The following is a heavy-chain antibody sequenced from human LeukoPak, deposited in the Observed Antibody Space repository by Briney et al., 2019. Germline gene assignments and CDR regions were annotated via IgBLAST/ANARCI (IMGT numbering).Heavy chain of an antibody. D-gene: IGHD2-21*02. J-gene: IGHJ5*02. CDR1: GFVFSDHS. V-gene: IGHV3-74*01. CDR2: INGDGSGA. CDR3: TRDTSYCFGDCFWA. Sequence: GGSLRLSCAGSGFVFSDHSLHWVRHGPGKGLTWISRINGDGSGAICADSVRGRFTMSRDNVKNTLFLDMNSLRAEDTGLYYCTRDTSYCFGDCFWAWGQGTLVTVSS.